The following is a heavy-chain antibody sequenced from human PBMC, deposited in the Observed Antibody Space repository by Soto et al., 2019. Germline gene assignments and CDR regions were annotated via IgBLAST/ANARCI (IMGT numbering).Heavy chain of an antibody. Sequence: GGSLRLSCAASGFTFSSYSMNWVRQAPGKGLEWVSYSSSSSSTVYYADSVKGRFTISRDNAKNSLYLQMNSLRAEDTAVYYCARDSSSWYDNWFDPWGQGTLVTVSS. V-gene: IGHV3-48*01. CDR1: GFTFSSYS. J-gene: IGHJ5*02. D-gene: IGHD6-13*01. CDR3: ARDSSSWYDNWFDP. CDR2: SSSSSSTV.